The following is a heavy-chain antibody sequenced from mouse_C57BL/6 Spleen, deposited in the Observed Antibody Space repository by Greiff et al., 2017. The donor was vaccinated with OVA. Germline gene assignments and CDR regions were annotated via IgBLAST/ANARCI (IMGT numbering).Heavy chain of an antibody. Sequence: QVQLQQSGAELARPGSSVKLSCKASGYTFTSYWMHWVKQRPIQGLEWIGNIDPSDSETHYNQKFKDKATLTVDKSSSTAYMQLSSLTSEDSAVYYCASAYGNYYAMDYWGQGTSVTVSS. D-gene: IGHD2-1*01. CDR2: IDPSDSET. CDR1: GYTFTSYW. CDR3: ASAYGNYYAMDY. V-gene: IGHV1-52*01. J-gene: IGHJ4*01.